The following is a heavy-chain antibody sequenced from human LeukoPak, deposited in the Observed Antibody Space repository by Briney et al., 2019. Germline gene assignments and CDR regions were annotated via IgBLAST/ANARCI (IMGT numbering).Heavy chain of an antibody. CDR3: AREERGDGCGY. D-gene: IGHD5-24*01. Sequence: ASVQVSCKASGYTFTGYYMHGVLQAPARGGEGMGGINSNSGCKNYERKFQGRGTMTRDTYISTAYMALSRLRSDDTAVYYCAREERGDGCGYWGQGTLVTVSS. J-gene: IGHJ4*02. CDR2: INSNSGCK. V-gene: IGHV1-2*02. CDR1: GYTFTGYY.